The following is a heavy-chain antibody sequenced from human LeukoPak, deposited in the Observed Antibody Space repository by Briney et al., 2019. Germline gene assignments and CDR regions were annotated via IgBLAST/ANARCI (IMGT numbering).Heavy chain of an antibody. CDR1: GFTFSSYA. CDR3: ATRPIGGNSFYFDY. J-gene: IGHJ4*02. D-gene: IGHD4-23*01. V-gene: IGHV3-64*01. Sequence: GGSLRLSCAASGFTFSSYAMHWVRQAPGKGLEYVSAISSNGGSTYYANSVKGRLTISRDNSKNTLYLQMGSLRAEDMAVYYCATRPIGGNSFYFDYWGQGTLVTVSS. CDR2: ISSNGGST.